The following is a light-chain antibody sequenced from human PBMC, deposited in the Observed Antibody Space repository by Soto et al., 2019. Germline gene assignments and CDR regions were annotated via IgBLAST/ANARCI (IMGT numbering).Light chain of an antibody. CDR3: QQYNNWPET. CDR1: QSVSIN. J-gene: IGKJ1*01. Sequence: EIVMKQSPATLSVSPGERATLSCRASQSVSINLAWYQQKPGQAPRLLIYGASTRATGIPARFSGSGSGTEFTLTISSLQSEDFAVYYCQQYNNWPETFGQGTKVEIK. V-gene: IGKV3-15*01. CDR2: GAS.